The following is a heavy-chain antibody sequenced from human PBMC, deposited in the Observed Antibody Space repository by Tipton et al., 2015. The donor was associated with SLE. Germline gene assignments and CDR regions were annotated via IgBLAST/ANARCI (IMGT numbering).Heavy chain of an antibody. Sequence: TLSLTCSVSGGSISSNYWIWIRQPPGKGLEWIGYISSGGGTNYNPSLKSRVTMSVDTAKNQFSLKLNSVTAADTAVYYCARHKLGAPYYFDYWGQGALVTVSS. CDR2: ISSGGGT. D-gene: IGHD7-27*01. V-gene: IGHV4-59*01. CDR3: ARHKLGAPYYFDY. J-gene: IGHJ4*02. CDR1: GGSISSNY.